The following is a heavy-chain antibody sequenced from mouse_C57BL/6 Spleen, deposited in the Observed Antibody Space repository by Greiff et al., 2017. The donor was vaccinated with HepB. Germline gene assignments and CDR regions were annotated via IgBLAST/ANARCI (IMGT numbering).Heavy chain of an antibody. D-gene: IGHD1-1*01. CDR3: TRSGITTVVATARDGIDY. Sequence: VQLQQSGTVLARPGASVKMSCKTSGYTFTSYWMHWVKQRPGQGLEWIGAIYPGNSDTSYNQKFKGKAKLTAVTSASTAYMELSSLTNEDSAVYYCTRSGITTVVATARDGIDYWGQGTTLTVSS. J-gene: IGHJ2*01. CDR1: GYTFTSYW. CDR2: IYPGNSDT. V-gene: IGHV1-5*01.